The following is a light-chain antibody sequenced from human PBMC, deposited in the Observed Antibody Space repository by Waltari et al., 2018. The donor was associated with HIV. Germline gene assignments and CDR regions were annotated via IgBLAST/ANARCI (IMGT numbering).Light chain of an antibody. CDR1: TNNSRSYRY. CDR3: CSYAGGWTFV. Sequence: QSALTQPRSVSASPGQSVNIPCAGSTNNSRSYRYVSWYHQKPGAAPRLILYDVGRRPSGAAVRFSGSRSGNTASLTISGLQAEDEGDYYCCSYAGGWTFVFGGGTRVTVL. CDR2: DVG. V-gene: IGLV2-11*01. J-gene: IGLJ2*01.